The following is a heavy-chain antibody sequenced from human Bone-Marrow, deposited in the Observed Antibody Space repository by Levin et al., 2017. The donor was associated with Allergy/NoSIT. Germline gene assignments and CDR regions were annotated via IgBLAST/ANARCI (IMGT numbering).Heavy chain of an antibody. D-gene: IGHD6-19*01. CDR2: MNTYSGNT. Sequence: GASVKVSCKASGYTFSSYGIGWVRQAPGQGLEWMGWMNTYSGNTHYVEELQGRVTMTKDTSTSTASMALRSLKSDDTGIYYCARVGLYSSGWDPVPYYGMDVWGQGTTVTVSS. J-gene: IGHJ6*02. CDR1: GYTFSSYG. V-gene: IGHV1-18*01. CDR3: ARVGLYSSGWDPVPYYGMDV.